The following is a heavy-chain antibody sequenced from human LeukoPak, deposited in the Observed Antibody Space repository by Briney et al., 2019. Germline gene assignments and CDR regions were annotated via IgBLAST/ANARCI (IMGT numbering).Heavy chain of an antibody. D-gene: IGHD6-19*01. CDR3: ARSSGWYYFDY. J-gene: IGHJ4*02. CDR2: IYYSGST. V-gene: IGHV4-61*01. Sequence: SETLSLTCTVSGGSVSSGSYYWSWIRQPPGKGLEWIGYIYYSGSTNYNPSLKSRVTISVDTSKNQFSLKLSSVTAADTAVYYCARSSGWYYFDYWGQGTLVTVSS. CDR1: GGSVSSGSYY.